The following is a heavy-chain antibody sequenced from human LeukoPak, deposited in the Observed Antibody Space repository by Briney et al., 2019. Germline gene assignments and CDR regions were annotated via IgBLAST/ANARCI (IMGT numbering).Heavy chain of an antibody. CDR3: ARDSYIGNWYFDL. CDR2: IYYSGST. V-gene: IGHV4-59*12. CDR1: GGSISSYY. J-gene: IGHJ2*01. Sequence: PSETLSLTCTVSGGSISSYYWSWIRQPPGKGLEWIGYIYYSGSTNYNPSLKSRVTISVDTSKNQFSLKLSSVTAADTAVYYCARDSYIGNWYFDLWGRGTLVTVSS. D-gene: IGHD3-10*01.